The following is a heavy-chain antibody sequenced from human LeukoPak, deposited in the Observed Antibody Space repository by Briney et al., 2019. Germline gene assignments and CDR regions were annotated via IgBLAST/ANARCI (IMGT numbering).Heavy chain of an antibody. CDR1: GFTFSDYY. CDR2: ISTSGSTI. D-gene: IGHD6-6*01. V-gene: IGHV3-11*04. Sequence: GGSLRLSCAASGFTFSDYYMSWIRQAPGKGLGWVSYISTSGSTIYYADSVKGRFTISRDNAKNSLYLQMNSLRAEDTAVYYCARGKGAARHPNTRDDAFDIWGQGTMVTVSS. CDR3: ARGKGAARHPNTRDDAFDI. J-gene: IGHJ3*02.